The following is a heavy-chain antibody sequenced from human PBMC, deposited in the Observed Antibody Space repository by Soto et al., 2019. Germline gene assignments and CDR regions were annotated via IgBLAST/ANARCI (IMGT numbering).Heavy chain of an antibody. D-gene: IGHD2-15*01. Sequence: ASVKVSCKASGYTFTSYAMHWVRQAPGQRLEWMGWINAGNGNTKYAQKFQGWVTMTRDTSISTAYMELSRPRSDDTAVYYCARVGGFCGGGGCYDYYYVMAVGGQGTTVTVSS. CDR2: INAGNGNT. CDR3: ARVGGFCGGGGCYDYYYVMAV. CDR1: GYTFTSYA. J-gene: IGHJ6*02. V-gene: IGHV1-3*01.